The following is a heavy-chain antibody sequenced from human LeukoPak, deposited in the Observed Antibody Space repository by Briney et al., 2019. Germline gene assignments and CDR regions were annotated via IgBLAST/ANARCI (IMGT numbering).Heavy chain of an antibody. Sequence: GASVKVSCKASGYTFASYGITWVRQAPGQGLEWMGWISAYSGDTNYAQKLQGRVTMTTDTSTSTAYMELRSLRSDDTAMYYCARTITMILVVMPFDYWGQGTLVTVSS. J-gene: IGHJ4*02. CDR3: ARTITMILVVMPFDY. CDR2: ISAYSGDT. D-gene: IGHD3-22*01. V-gene: IGHV1-18*01. CDR1: GYTFASYG.